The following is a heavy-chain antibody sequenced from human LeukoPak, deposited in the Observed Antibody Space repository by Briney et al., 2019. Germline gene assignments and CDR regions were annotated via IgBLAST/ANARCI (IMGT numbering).Heavy chain of an antibody. CDR3: ARSAEVDIVATTGTNGFDP. J-gene: IGHJ5*02. V-gene: IGHV1-69*05. CDR1: RVTPRRFA. Sequence: SVKVSCKASRVTPRRFAISSVRQAPGQGVGWMGGIIPIFVTANYAQKFQGRVTITTDESTSTAYMELSSLRSEDTAVYYCARSAEVDIVATTGTNGFDPWGQGTLVTVSS. CDR2: IIPIFVTA. D-gene: IGHD5-12*01.